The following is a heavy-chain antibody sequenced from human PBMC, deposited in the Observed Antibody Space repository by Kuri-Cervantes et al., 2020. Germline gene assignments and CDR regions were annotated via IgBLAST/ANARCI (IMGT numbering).Heavy chain of an antibody. D-gene: IGHD3-16*01. V-gene: IGHV3-11*04. J-gene: IGHJ2*01. CDR1: GFTFSDYY. CDR2: ISSSGSTI. Sequence: GESLKISCAAPGFTFSDYYMSWIRQAPGKGLEWVSYISSSGSTIYYADSVKGRFTISRDNAKNSLYLQMNSLRAEDTAVYYCARNYDYVWGSYPRYFDLWGRGTLVTVSS. CDR3: ARNYDYVWGSYPRYFDL.